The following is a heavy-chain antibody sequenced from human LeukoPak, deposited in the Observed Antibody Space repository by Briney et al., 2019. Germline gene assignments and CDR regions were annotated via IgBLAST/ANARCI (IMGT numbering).Heavy chain of an antibody. CDR3: ARGLNYALWY. CDR2: IYYSGST. Sequence: SETLSLTCTVSGGSVSSGGYYWSWIRQHPGKGLEWIGYIYYSGSTYYNPSLKSRVTISVDTSKNQFSLKLSSVTAADTAVYYCARGLNYALWYWGQGTLITVSS. V-gene: IGHV4-31*03. CDR1: GGSVSSGGYY. J-gene: IGHJ4*02. D-gene: IGHD4-11*01.